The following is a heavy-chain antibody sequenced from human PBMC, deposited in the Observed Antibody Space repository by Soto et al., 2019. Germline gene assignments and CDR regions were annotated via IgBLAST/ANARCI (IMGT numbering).Heavy chain of an antibody. CDR3: ARLFFYGDFYFDY. J-gene: IGHJ4*02. Sequence: QLQLQESGPGLVKPSETLSLTCTVSGGSISSSSYYWGWIRQPPGKGLEWIGSLYYSGSTYYNPSLKSRVTISVDTSKNQFSLKLSSVTAADTAVYYCARLFFYGDFYFDYWGQGTLVTVSS. D-gene: IGHD4-17*01. CDR1: GGSISSSSYY. CDR2: LYYSGST. V-gene: IGHV4-39*01.